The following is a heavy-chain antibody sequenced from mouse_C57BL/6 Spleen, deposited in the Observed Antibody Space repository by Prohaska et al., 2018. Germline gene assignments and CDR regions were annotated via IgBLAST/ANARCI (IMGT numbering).Heavy chain of an antibody. CDR3: ARDVGGNYEAY. CDR1: GYSITSGYY. D-gene: IGHD2-1*01. Sequence: DVQLQESGPGLVKPSQSLSLTCSVTGYSITSGYYWNWIRQFPGNKLEWMGYISYDGSNNYNPSLKNRISITRDTSKNQLFLKLNSVASEDTAKYYCARDVGGNYEAYWGQGTLVTVSA. V-gene: IGHV3-6*01. CDR2: ISYDGSN. J-gene: IGHJ3*01.